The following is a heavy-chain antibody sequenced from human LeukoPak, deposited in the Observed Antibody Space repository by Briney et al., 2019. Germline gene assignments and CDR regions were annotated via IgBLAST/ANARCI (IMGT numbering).Heavy chain of an antibody. CDR1: GFTVSSNY. CDR2: IYSGGST. J-gene: IGHJ6*02. V-gene: IGHV3-66*01. D-gene: IGHD3-9*01. CDR3: ARDSCDGLTSSCAHYYYYYGMDV. Sequence: GGSLRLSCAASGFTVSSNYMSWVRQAPGKGLEWVSVIYSGGSTYYADSVKGRFTISRDNSKNTLYLQMNSLRAEDTAVYYCARDSCDGLTSSCAHYYYYYGMDVWGQGTTVTVSS.